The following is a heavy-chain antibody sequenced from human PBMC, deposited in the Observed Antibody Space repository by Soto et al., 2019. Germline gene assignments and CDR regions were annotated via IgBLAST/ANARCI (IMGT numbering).Heavy chain of an antibody. CDR3: ARDKDREQLGGNYYYTLDV. D-gene: IGHD1-1*01. CDR1: GDTFDTFA. J-gene: IGHJ6*02. CDR2: IIPIFRTP. V-gene: IGHV1-69*13. Sequence: SVKVSCKASGDTFDTFAISWVRQAPGQGLEWMGGIIPIFRTPDYGQKFQGRVTITADESTSTAYMELSSLRSEDTAVYYCARDKDREQLGGNYYYTLDVWGQGTTVTVS.